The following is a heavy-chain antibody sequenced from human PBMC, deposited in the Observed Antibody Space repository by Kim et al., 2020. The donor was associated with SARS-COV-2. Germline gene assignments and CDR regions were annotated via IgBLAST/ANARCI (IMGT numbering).Heavy chain of an antibody. CDR3: ARDKFRFLEWLLQRDSWFDP. CDR1: GYTFTSYA. CDR2: INTNTGNP. Sequence: ASVKVSCKASGYTFTSYAMNWVRQAPGQGLEWMGWINTNTGNPTYAQGFTGRFVFSLDTSVSTAYLQISSLKAEDTAVYYCARDKFRFLEWLLQRDSWFDPWGQGTLVTVSS. D-gene: IGHD3-3*01. J-gene: IGHJ5*02. V-gene: IGHV7-4-1*02.